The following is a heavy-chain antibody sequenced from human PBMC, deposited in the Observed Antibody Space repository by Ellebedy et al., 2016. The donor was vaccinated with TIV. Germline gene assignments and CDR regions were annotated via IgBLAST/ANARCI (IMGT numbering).Heavy chain of an antibody. CDR3: ARDPSVWRFDS. V-gene: IGHV3-21*01. CDR1: GFMFSLYT. D-gene: IGHD3-9*01. CDR2: ISGSSSDI. J-gene: IGHJ4*02. Sequence: PGGSLRLSCTASGFMFSLYTMHRIRQAPGKGLEWVSCISGSSSDIWYADSVKGRFTISRDNAQNSLFLQLKSLTVEDTAVYYCARDPSVWRFDSWGPGVLVTVSS.